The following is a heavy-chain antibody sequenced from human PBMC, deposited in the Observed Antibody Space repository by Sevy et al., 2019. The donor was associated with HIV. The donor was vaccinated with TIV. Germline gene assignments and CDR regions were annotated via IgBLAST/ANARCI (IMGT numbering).Heavy chain of an antibody. CDR2: IKSKTDGGTT. D-gene: IGHD3-22*01. CDR1: GFTFSNAW. V-gene: IGHV3-15*07. CDR3: TTDDYYDSSDFDY. Sequence: GGSLRLSCAASGFTFSNAWMNWVRQAPGKGLEWVGRIKSKTDGGTTDYAAPVKGRFTFSRDDSKNTLYLQMNSLKTEDTAVYYCTTDDYYDSSDFDYWGQGTLVTVSS. J-gene: IGHJ4*02.